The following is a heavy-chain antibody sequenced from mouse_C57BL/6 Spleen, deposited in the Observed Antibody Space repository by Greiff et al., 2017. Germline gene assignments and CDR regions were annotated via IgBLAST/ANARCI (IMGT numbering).Heavy chain of an antibody. CDR3: ARGDYYFDY. J-gene: IGHJ2*01. V-gene: IGHV5-4*01. Sequence: VQLQQSGGGLVKPGGSLKLSCAASGFTFSSYAMSWVRQTPEKRLEWVATISDGGSYTYYPDNVKGRFTISRDNAKNNLYLQMSHLKSEDTAMYYCARGDYYFDYWGQGTTLTVSS. CDR2: ISDGGSYT. CDR1: GFTFSSYA.